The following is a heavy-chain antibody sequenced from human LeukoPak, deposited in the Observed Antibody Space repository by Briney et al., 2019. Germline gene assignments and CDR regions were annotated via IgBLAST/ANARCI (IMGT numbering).Heavy chain of an antibody. D-gene: IGHD3-3*01. CDR2: IYTSGST. CDR1: GGSISSYY. Sequence: PSETLSLTFTVSGGSISSYYWSWIRQPAGKRLEWIGRIYTSGSTYYNPSLKSRVSISVDTSKNQFSLKLSSVTAADTAVYYCARDSRFRDFWSGYYSGGWFDPWGQGTLVTVSS. V-gene: IGHV4-4*07. J-gene: IGHJ5*02. CDR3: ARDSRFRDFWSGYYSGGWFDP.